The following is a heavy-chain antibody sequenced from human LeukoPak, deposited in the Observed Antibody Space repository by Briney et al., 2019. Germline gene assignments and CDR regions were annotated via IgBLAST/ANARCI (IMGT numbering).Heavy chain of an antibody. D-gene: IGHD7-27*01. CDR2: TYTSGST. J-gene: IGHJ4*02. V-gene: IGHV4-4*07. CDR1: GGSISSYY. Sequence: SETLSLTCTVSGGSISSYYWSWIRQPAGKGLEWIGRTYTSGSTNYNPSLKSRVTMSVDTSKNQFSLKLSSVTAADTAVYYCARGPPRQGPGETGYFDYWGQGTLVTVSS. CDR3: ARGPPRQGPGETGYFDY.